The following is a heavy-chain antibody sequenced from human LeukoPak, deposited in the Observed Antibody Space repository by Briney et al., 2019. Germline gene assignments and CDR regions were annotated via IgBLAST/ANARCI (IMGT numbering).Heavy chain of an antibody. CDR2: ISYDGSNK. V-gene: IGHV3-30*18. Sequence: GGSLRLSCEASGFTFSSYGMHWVRQAPGKGLEWVAVISYDGSNKYYADSVKGRFTISRDNSKNTLYLQMNSLRAEDTAVYYCANLDTAEDYWGQGTLVTVSS. CDR3: ANLDTAEDY. J-gene: IGHJ4*02. CDR1: GFTFSSYG. D-gene: IGHD5-18*01.